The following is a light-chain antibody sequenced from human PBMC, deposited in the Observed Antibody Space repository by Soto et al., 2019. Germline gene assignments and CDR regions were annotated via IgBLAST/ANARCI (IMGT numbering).Light chain of an antibody. CDR3: QQYNSYEGT. J-gene: IGKJ1*01. Sequence: DIQMTQSPSTLSASVGDRVTITCRARQSISSWLARYQQKPGKAPKLLNYKASSLESGVPSRFSGSGSGTEFTLTISSLQPDDFATYYCQQYNSYEGTFGQGTKVEIK. V-gene: IGKV1-5*03. CDR1: QSISSW. CDR2: KAS.